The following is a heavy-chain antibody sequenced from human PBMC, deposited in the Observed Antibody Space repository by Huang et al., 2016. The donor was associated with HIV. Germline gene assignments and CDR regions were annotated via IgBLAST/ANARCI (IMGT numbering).Heavy chain of an antibody. V-gene: IGHV1-69*13. CDR3: ARARGYYDSSVSYYFDY. CDR1: GGTFSSYA. Sequence: QVQLVQSGAEVKKPGSSVKVSCKASGGTFSSYAISWWRQAPGQGLEWMGGIIPIFGTANYAQKFQGRVTITADESTSTAYMELSSLRSEDTAVYYCARARGYYDSSVSYYFDYWGQGTLVTVSS. J-gene: IGHJ4*02. D-gene: IGHD3-22*01. CDR2: IIPIFGTA.